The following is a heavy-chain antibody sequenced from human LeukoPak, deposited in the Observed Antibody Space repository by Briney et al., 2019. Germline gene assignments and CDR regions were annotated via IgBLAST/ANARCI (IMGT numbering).Heavy chain of an antibody. Sequence: GGSLRLSCAASGFTFSSYSMNWVRQAPGKGLEWVSSISSSSSYIYYADSVKGRFTISRDNAKNSLYLQMNSLRAGDTAVYYCARGRGLGWELHEFDYWGQGTLVTVSS. CDR1: GFTFSSYS. J-gene: IGHJ4*02. V-gene: IGHV3-21*01. D-gene: IGHD1-26*01. CDR3: ARGRGLGWELHEFDY. CDR2: ISSSSSYI.